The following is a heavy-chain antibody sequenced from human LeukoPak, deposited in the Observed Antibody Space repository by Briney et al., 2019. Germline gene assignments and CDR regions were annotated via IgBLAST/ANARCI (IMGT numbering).Heavy chain of an antibody. J-gene: IGHJ5*02. D-gene: IGHD4-23*01. Sequence: GASVKVSCKASGYXFTTYGMSWLRQAPGQGLEWMGWISAYNGNTNYAQKLQGRVTMTTDTSTSTAYMELGSLRSDDTAVYSCAKDPRYGVNAWGQGTLVTVSS. CDR2: ISAYNGNT. V-gene: IGHV1-18*01. CDR1: GYXFTTYG. CDR3: AKDPRYGVNA.